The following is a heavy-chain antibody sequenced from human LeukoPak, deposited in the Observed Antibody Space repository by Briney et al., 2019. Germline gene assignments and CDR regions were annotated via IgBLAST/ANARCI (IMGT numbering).Heavy chain of an antibody. V-gene: IGHV3-30-3*01. J-gene: IGHJ4*02. CDR3: ARARPGVPLDY. CDR1: GFTLSTYS. Sequence: PGGSLRLSCAASGFTLSTYSMHWVRQAPGKGLEWVAVISYDGSNKYYADSVKGRFTISRDNSKSTLYLQMNSLRADDTAVYYCARARPGVPLDYWGQGTLVTVSS. D-gene: IGHD7-27*01. CDR2: ISYDGSNK.